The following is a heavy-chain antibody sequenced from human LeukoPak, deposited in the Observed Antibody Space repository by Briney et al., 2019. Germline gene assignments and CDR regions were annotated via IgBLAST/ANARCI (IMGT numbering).Heavy chain of an antibody. D-gene: IGHD1-26*01. CDR1: GFTFSIYS. CDR3: AFSSYYSQGNYYYMDV. Sequence: GGSLRLSCATSGFTFSIYSMNWVRQAPGKGLEWVSFISSGSSFIFYTDSVKGRFTISRDNSKNTLYLQMNSLIAEDTAVYYCAFSSYYSQGNYYYMDVWGKGTTVTVSS. V-gene: IGHV3-21*04. J-gene: IGHJ6*03. CDR2: ISSGSSFI.